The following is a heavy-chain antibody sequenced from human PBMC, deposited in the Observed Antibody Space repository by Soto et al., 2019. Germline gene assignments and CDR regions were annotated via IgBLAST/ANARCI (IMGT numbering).Heavy chain of an antibody. CDR2: IYHSGST. Sequence: SETLSLTCAVSGYSISSGYYWGWIRQPPGKGLEWIGSIYHSGSTYYNPSLKSRVTISVDTSKNQFSLKLSSVTAADTAVYYCARIYCSGGSCYGPRPYPRFDPWGQGTLVTVS. CDR3: ARIYCSGGSCYGPRPYPRFDP. CDR1: GYSISSGYY. V-gene: IGHV4-38-2*01. D-gene: IGHD2-15*01. J-gene: IGHJ5*02.